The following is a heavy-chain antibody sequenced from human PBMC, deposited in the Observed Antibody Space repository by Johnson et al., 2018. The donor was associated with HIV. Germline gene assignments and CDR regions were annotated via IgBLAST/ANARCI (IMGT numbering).Heavy chain of an antibody. CDR2: ISSNGGST. V-gene: IGHV3-64*01. Sequence: VQLVESGGGLVQPGGSLRLSCAASGFTFSSYAMHWVRQAPGKGLEYVSAISSNGGSTYYANSVKGRFTISRDNSKKTQFLQLNSLRVEDTAVYYCARDGYSSSSLGAFDIWCQGTMVTVSS. J-gene: IGHJ3*02. D-gene: IGHD6-6*01. CDR1: GFTFSSYA. CDR3: ARDGYSSSSLGAFDI.